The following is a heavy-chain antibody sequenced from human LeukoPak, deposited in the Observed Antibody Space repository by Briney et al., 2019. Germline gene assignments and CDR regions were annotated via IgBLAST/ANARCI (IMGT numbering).Heavy chain of an antibody. CDR3: ARGLLSFDY. Sequence: PGGSLRLFCAASGFTLSSHSMNWVRQAPGKGLEWVANIKQDGSEKYYVDSVKGRFTISRDNAKNSLYLQMNSLRAEDTAVYYCARGLLSFDYWGQGTLVTVSS. CDR2: IKQDGSEK. CDR1: GFTLSSHS. J-gene: IGHJ4*02. V-gene: IGHV3-7*04.